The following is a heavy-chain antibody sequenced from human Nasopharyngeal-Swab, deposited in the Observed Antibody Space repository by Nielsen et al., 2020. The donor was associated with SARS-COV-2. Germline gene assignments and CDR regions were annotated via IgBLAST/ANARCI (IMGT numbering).Heavy chain of an antibody. V-gene: IGHV3-30*04. CDR2: ISYDGSNK. D-gene: IGHD3-16*01. CDR3: ARDRPHWGCDY. Sequence: GESLKISCAASGFTFSSYAMHWVRQAPGKGLEWVAVISYDGSNKYYADSMKGRFTLSRDNSKNTVYLQMNSLRAEDTAVYYCARDRPHWGCDYWGQGTLVTVSS. J-gene: IGHJ4*02. CDR1: GFTFSSYA.